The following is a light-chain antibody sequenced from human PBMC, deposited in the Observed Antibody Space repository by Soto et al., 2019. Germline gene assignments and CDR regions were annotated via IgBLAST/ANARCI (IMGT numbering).Light chain of an antibody. CDR2: DNN. CDR1: SSNIGNNY. CDR3: GTWDSSLSSHVV. J-gene: IGLJ2*01. Sequence: QSVLTQPPSVSAAPGQKVTISFSGSSSNIGNNYVSVYQQLLGTAPKLLMYDNNKRPSGIRDRYSGSKSGTSTTLCITGLQTGDEADYYCGTWDSSLSSHVVFGGGTKRTVL. V-gene: IGLV1-51*01.